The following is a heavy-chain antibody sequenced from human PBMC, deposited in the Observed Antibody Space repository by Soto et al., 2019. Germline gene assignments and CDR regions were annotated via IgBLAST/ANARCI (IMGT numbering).Heavy chain of an antibody. Sequence: QITLKESGPTLVNPTQTLTLTCTFSGFSLSTSGVGVGWIRQPPGKAMEWLALIYWYDDKRYSPSLKSRLNITKDTSKNQVVLTMTNMDPVDTATYYCAHSHHIVVVPAALPHFDYWGQGTLVTVSS. D-gene: IGHD2-2*01. CDR1: GFSLSTSGVG. J-gene: IGHJ4*02. CDR2: IYWYDDK. CDR3: AHSHHIVVVPAALPHFDY. V-gene: IGHV2-5*01.